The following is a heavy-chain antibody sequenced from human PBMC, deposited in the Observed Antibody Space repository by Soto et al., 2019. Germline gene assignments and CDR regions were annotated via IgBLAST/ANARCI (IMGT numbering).Heavy chain of an antibody. Sequence: EVQLVESGGGLVQPGGSLRLSCAASGFTVSSNYMSWVRQAPGKGLEWVSVIYSGGSTYYADSVKGRFTISRHNSKNPLDLLMNSLRAEDTAVYYCARDFRPPYGVRYFDYWGQGTLVTVSS. V-gene: IGHV3-53*04. D-gene: IGHD4-17*01. CDR3: ARDFRPPYGVRYFDY. CDR1: GFTVSSNY. J-gene: IGHJ4*02. CDR2: IYSGGST.